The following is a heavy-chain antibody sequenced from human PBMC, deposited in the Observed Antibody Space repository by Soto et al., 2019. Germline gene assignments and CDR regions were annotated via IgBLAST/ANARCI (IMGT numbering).Heavy chain of an antibody. CDR2: IKQDGSED. J-gene: IGHJ4*02. V-gene: IGHV3-7*03. D-gene: IGHD1-1*01. CDR1: GFTFRSYW. CDR3: ARDPGRRFDY. Sequence: EVHLVESGGGFVQPGGSLRLSCATSGFTFRSYWMTWVRQAPGKGLEWVASIKQDGSEDHYVDSVKGRFTISRDNAENSLYLQMNSLKVDDTAVYYCARDPGRRFDYWGPGTLVTVSS.